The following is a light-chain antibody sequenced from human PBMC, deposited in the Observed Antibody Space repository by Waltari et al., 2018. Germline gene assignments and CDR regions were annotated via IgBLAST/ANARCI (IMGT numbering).Light chain of an antibody. CDR3: QQYDNPPVT. CDR1: QDISNH. Sequence: DIQMTQSPSSLSASVGDRVTITCQASQDISNHLNWYQQKPGKAPKLLIYDASNLETGVPSRFSGSGSGTDFTFTISSLQPEDIATYYCQQYDNPPVTFGQGTKVEIK. CDR2: DAS. J-gene: IGKJ1*01. V-gene: IGKV1-33*01.